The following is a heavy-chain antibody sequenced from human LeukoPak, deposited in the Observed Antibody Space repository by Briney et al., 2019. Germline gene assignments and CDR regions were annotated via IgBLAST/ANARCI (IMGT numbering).Heavy chain of an antibody. Sequence: ASVKVSCKASGYTFTSYGISWVRQAPGQGREWMGWISAYNGNTNYAQKLQGRGTMTTDTSTSTAYMELRSLRSDDTAVYYCARDGGGGYCSGGSCHTAWFDPWGQGTLVTVSS. D-gene: IGHD2-15*01. J-gene: IGHJ5*02. V-gene: IGHV1-18*01. CDR3: ARDGGGGYCSGGSCHTAWFDP. CDR2: ISAYNGNT. CDR1: GYTFTSYG.